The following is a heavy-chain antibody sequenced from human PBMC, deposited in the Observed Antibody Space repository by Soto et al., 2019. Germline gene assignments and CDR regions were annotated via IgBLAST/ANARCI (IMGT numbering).Heavy chain of an antibody. V-gene: IGHV1-69*06. D-gene: IGHD2-15*01. CDR1: GGSFSSYA. Sequence: SVKVSCKASGGSFSSYAISWVRQAPGQGLEWMGGIIPIFGTANYAQKFQGRVTITADKSTSTAYMELSSLRSEDTAVYYCARESCSGGSCYDYWGQGTLVTVSS. CDR2: IIPIFGTA. CDR3: ARESCSGGSCYDY. J-gene: IGHJ4*02.